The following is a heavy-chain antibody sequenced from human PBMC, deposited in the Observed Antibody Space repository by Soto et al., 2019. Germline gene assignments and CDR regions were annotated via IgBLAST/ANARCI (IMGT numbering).Heavy chain of an antibody. CDR3: ARAITMVRGVYFDY. CDR2: IYYSGST. J-gene: IGHJ4*02. CDR1: GGSISSGDYY. D-gene: IGHD3-10*01. Sequence: SETLSLTCTVSGGSISSGDYYWSWIRQPPGKGLEWIGYIYYSGSTYYNPSLKSRVTISVDTSKNQFSLKLSSATAADTAVYYCARAITMVRGVYFDYWGQGTLVTVSS. V-gene: IGHV4-30-4*01.